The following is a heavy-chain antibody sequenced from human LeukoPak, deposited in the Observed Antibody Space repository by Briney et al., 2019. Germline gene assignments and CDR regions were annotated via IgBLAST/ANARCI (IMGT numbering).Heavy chain of an antibody. CDR2: ISYTGGS. D-gene: IGHD2-15*01. CDR1: GASIGSSSFY. Sequence: PSETLSLTCSVSGASIGSSSFYWGWIRQPPGKGLEWIGTISYTGGSYYNPSLRSRVTISVATSKNQFSLRLNSVTVADTAVYYCARALNDIVVVVAANPAYFDFWGQGNLVIVSS. V-gene: IGHV4-39*01. CDR3: ARALNDIVVVVAANPAYFDF. J-gene: IGHJ4*02.